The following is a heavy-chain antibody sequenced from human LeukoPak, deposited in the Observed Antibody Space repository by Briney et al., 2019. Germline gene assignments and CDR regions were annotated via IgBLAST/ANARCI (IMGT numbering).Heavy chain of an antibody. CDR3: STSPSPVGY. V-gene: IGHV3-49*03. D-gene: IGHD4-23*01. J-gene: IGHJ4*02. CDR2: IRRKGNGGTT. CDR1: GFIFGDYG. Sequence: GGSLRLSCTAFGFIFGDYGMSWFRQAPGKGLEGVGFIRRKGNGGTTEYAASVKGRFTISRDDSKNIAYLQMNSLKTEDTAVYYCSTSPSPVGYWGQGTLVTVSS.